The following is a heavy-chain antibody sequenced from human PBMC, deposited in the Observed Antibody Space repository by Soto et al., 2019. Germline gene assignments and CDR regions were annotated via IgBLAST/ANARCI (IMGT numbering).Heavy chain of an antibody. V-gene: IGHV3-23*01. Sequence: EVQLLESGGGLVQPGGSLRLSCAASGFTFSTYAMSWVRQAPGKGLEWVSSINKNGGSTFYADSVKGRFTISRDNSKDTLFLQMTSLRGEDTALYYCAKRPSYDFVNWGQGTLVTVSS. CDR3: AKRPSYDFVN. D-gene: IGHD3-3*01. CDR2: INKNGGST. CDR1: GFTFSTYA. J-gene: IGHJ4*02.